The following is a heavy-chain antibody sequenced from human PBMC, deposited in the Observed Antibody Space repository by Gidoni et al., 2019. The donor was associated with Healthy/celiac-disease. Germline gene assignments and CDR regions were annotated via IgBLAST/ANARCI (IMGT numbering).Heavy chain of an antibody. Sequence: QVQLVESGGGVVQPGWSLRLSCAASGFTFSSYAMHWVRQAPGKGLEWVAVISYDGSNKYYADSVKGRFTISRDNSKNTLYLQMNSLRAEDTAVYYCARESRHNWNFDYWGQGTLVTVSS. CDR3: ARESRHNWNFDY. CDR1: GFTFSSYA. J-gene: IGHJ4*02. V-gene: IGHV3-30-3*01. CDR2: ISYDGSNK. D-gene: IGHD1-1*01.